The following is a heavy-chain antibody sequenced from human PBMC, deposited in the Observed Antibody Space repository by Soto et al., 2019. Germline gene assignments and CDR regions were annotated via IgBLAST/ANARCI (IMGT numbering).Heavy chain of an antibody. D-gene: IGHD2-15*01. J-gene: IGHJ6*02. V-gene: IGHV3-23*01. CDR3: AKYDLVVGVAEQPDGMDV. Sequence: EVQLLESGGGLVQPGGSLRLSCAASGFTFSSYAMSWVRQAPGKGLEWVSAISGSGGSTYYADSVKGRFTISRDNSKNTXXLQVNSLSAEDTAVYYCAKYDLVVGVAEQPDGMDVWGQGTTVTVSS. CDR1: GFTFSSYA. CDR2: ISGSGGST.